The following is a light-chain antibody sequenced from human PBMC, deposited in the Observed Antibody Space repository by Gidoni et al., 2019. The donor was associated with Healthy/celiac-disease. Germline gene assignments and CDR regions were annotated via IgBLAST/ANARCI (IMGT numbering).Light chain of an antibody. J-gene: IGKJ1*01. V-gene: IGKV1-39*01. Sequence: DIHMTQSPSSLSASVGDRVTITCRSSPSISSYLNWYQHKPGEAPKLLIYAATSLGSGVPSRFSGSGSGTDFTLTISSLQPEDFATYSCQQSYTTPRTFGQGTKVEIK. CDR1: PSISSY. CDR2: AAT. CDR3: QQSYTTPRT.